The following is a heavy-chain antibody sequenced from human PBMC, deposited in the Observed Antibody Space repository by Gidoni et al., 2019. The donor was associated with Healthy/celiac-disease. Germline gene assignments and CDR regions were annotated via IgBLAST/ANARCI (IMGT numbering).Heavy chain of an antibody. V-gene: IGHV4-34*01. J-gene: IGHJ4*02. D-gene: IGHD1-1*01. Sequence: QVQLQQWGAGLLKPSETLSLTCAVHGGSFSGYYWSWIRQPPGKGLEWIGEINHSGNTNYNPSLKSRVTISVDTSKSQFSLKLSSVTAADTAVYYCARGYTGTTGYFDYWGQGTLVTVSS. CDR1: GGSFSGYY. CDR2: INHSGNT. CDR3: ARGYTGTTGYFDY.